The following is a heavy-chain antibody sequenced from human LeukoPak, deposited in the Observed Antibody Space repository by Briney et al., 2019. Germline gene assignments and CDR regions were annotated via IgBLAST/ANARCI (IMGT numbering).Heavy chain of an antibody. D-gene: IGHD3-9*01. J-gene: IGHJ6*03. CDR2: INPDSGGT. V-gene: IGHV1-2*06. CDR1: GYTFTDYY. Sequence: ASVKVSCKPSGYTFTDYYIHWVRQAPGQGLEWMGRINPDSGGTHYAEKFQGRVTMTRDTSISTAYMELSRLTSGDTAEYYCARESFEYYYYLDVWGKGTTVTVSS. CDR3: ARESFEYYYYLDV.